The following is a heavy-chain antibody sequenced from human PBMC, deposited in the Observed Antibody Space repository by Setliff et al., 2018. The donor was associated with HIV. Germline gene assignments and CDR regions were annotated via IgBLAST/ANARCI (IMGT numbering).Heavy chain of an antibody. CDR3: AGGRFSSSWYFNWFDP. Sequence: ASVKVSCKASGYTFTSYGISWVRQAPGQGLEWMGWINAGNGNTKYSQKFQGRVTITRDTSASTAYVELSSLRSEDTAVYYCAGGRFSSSWYFNWFDPWGQGTLVTVSS. D-gene: IGHD6-13*01. J-gene: IGHJ5*02. CDR2: INAGNGNT. V-gene: IGHV1-3*01. CDR1: GYTFTSYG.